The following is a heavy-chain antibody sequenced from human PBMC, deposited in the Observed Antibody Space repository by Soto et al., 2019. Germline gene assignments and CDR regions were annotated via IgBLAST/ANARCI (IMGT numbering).Heavy chain of an antibody. D-gene: IGHD3-3*01. V-gene: IGHV4-61*08. Sequence: SETLSLTCTVSGGSISSGGYYWIRQPPGKGLEWIGYMSYSGSSNYNPSLKSRVTISVDTSRNQFSLKLSSVIAADTAVYYCARAGWSAYHTAAFFDFWGQGALVTVSS. CDR3: ARAGWSAYHTAAFFDF. CDR1: GGSISSGGYY. J-gene: IGHJ4*02. CDR2: MSYSGSS.